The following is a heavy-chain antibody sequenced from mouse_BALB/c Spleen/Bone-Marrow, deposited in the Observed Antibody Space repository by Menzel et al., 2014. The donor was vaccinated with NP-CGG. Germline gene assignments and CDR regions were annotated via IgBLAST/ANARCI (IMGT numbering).Heavy chain of an antibody. CDR2: IDPANGNT. CDR3: ARQEFAIYWYFDV. CDR1: GFNIKDTY. V-gene: IGHV14-3*02. D-gene: IGHD1-3*01. Sequence: VQLQQSGAELVKPGASVKLSCSASGFNIKDTYMHWVKQRPEQGLEWIGRIDPANGNTKYDPKFQDKATITADTSSNTVDLQLSSLTFGDTAVYYCARQEFAIYWYFDVWGAGTTVTVSS. J-gene: IGHJ1*01.